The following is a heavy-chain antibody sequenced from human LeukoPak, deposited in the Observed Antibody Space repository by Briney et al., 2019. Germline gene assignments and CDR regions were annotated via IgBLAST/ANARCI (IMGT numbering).Heavy chain of an antibody. CDR1: GFTFSSYA. J-gene: IGHJ4*02. V-gene: IGHV3-23*01. CDR3: ARVDTVMAYYFDL. CDR2: ITDST. D-gene: IGHD5-18*01. Sequence: GGSLRLSCAASGFTFSSYAMTWVRQAPGKGLEWVSAITDSTYFADSVKGRFTISRDSSKNTVYLQMNSLRAEDTAVYYCARVDTVMAYYFDLWGQGTLVTVSS.